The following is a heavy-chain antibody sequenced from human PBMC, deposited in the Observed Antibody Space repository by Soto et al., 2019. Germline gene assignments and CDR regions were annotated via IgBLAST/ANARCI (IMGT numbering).Heavy chain of an antibody. CDR1: GGSISSGGYY. CDR3: AREWEDEYHSYYYYMDV. D-gene: IGHD1-26*01. Sequence: QVQLQESGPGLVKPSQTLSLTCTVSGGSISSGGYYWSWIRQHPGKGLEWIGYIYYSGSTYYNPSLKSRVTISVDTSKNQFSLKLSSVTAADTAVYYCAREWEDEYHSYYYYMDVWGKGTTVTVSS. V-gene: IGHV4-31*03. CDR2: IYYSGST. J-gene: IGHJ6*03.